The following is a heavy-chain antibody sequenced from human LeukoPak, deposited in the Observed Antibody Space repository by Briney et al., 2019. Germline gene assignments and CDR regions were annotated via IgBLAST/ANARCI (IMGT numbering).Heavy chain of an antibody. CDR2: ISGIGGTT. D-gene: IGHD3-10*01. CDR1: GFTFSSYA. CDR3: ARAWFGEPTRYYYYGMAV. Sequence: GGSLRLSCAASGFTFSSYAMSWVRQAPGKGLEWVSTISGIGGTTYYAHSVKGRFIISRDNSKNTLYLQMNSLRAEDTAVYYCARAWFGEPTRYYYYGMAVWGQGTTVTVS. V-gene: IGHV3-23*01. J-gene: IGHJ6*02.